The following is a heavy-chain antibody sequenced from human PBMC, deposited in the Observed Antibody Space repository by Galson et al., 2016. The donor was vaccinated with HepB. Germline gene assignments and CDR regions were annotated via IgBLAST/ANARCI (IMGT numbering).Heavy chain of an antibody. J-gene: IGHJ3*01. Sequence: SLRLSCAVSGFTFSRHWMSWVRQAPGKGLEWVANVDLGDGAKYYVNSVAGRFTISRNNARNSLYLQMNSLRAEDTALYYCATGGSRGISDAFGFWGQGTMVTVSS. CDR1: GFTFSRHW. CDR2: VDLGDGAK. CDR3: ATGGSRGISDAFGF. V-gene: IGHV3-7*01. D-gene: IGHD3-16*01.